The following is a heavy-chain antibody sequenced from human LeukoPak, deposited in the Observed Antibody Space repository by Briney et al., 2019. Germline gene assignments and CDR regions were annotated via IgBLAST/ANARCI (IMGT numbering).Heavy chain of an antibody. CDR3: AREGDYGDYLNWFDP. D-gene: IGHD4-17*01. CDR1: GFTFSDYY. V-gene: IGHV3-11*01. CDR2: ISSSGSTI. Sequence: PGGSLRLSCAASGFTFSDYYMSWIRQAPGKGLEWVSYISSSGSTIYYADSVKGRFTISRDNAKNSLYLQMNSLRAEDTAAYYCAREGDYGDYLNWFDPWGQGTLVTVSS. J-gene: IGHJ5*02.